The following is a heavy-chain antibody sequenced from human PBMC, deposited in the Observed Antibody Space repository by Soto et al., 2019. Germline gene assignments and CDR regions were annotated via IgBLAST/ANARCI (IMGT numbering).Heavy chain of an antibody. V-gene: IGHV4-39*01. Sequence: NPSETLSLTCTVSGGSISSSSYYWGWIRQPPGKGLEWIGSIYYSGSSYYNPSLKSRVTISIDTSKNQFSLKLSSVTAADTAVYYCARHPKRRGSVVVVAATPDYYYYMDVWGKGTTVT. CDR1: GGSISSSSYY. CDR3: ARHPKRRGSVVVVAATPDYYYYMDV. D-gene: IGHD2-15*01. CDR2: IYYSGSS. J-gene: IGHJ6*03.